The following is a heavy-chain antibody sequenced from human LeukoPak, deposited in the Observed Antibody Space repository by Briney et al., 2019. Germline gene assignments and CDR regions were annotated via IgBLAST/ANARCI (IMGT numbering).Heavy chain of an antibody. V-gene: IGHV3-30*04. Sequence: GGSLRLSCAASGFTFSSYAMSWVRQAPGKGLEWVAFISYDESNKYYADSVKGRFTISRDNAKNTLYLQMNSLRAEDTAVYYCARDLWGSGSRDPDYWGQGTLVTVSS. D-gene: IGHD3-10*01. CDR2: ISYDESNK. CDR1: GFTFSSYA. J-gene: IGHJ4*02. CDR3: ARDLWGSGSRDPDY.